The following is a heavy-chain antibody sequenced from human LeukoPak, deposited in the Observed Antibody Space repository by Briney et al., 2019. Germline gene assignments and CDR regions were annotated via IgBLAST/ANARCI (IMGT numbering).Heavy chain of an antibody. V-gene: IGHV4-59*01. D-gene: IGHD5-18*01. J-gene: IGHJ3*02. Sequence: ASETLSLTCTVSGVSISSYYWSWIRQPPGKGLEWIGYIYYSGSTSYNPSLKSRVIISVDTSKNQFSLKLSSVTAADTAVYYCAREEGYSYGYGAFDIWGQGTMVIASS. CDR1: GVSISSYY. CDR2: IYYSGST. CDR3: AREEGYSYGYGAFDI.